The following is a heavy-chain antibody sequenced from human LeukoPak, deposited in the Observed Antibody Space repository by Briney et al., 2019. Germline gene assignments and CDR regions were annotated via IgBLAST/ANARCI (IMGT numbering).Heavy chain of an antibody. CDR1: GFTFSSYA. Sequence: GSLRLSCAASGFTFSSYAMSWVRQAPGKGLEWVSAISGSGGSTYYADSVKGRFTISRDNSKNTLYLQMNSLRAGDTAVYYCAKTPPNCSGGSCYEDYWGQGTLVTVSS. J-gene: IGHJ4*02. V-gene: IGHV3-23*01. D-gene: IGHD2-15*01. CDR3: AKTPPNCSGGSCYEDY. CDR2: ISGSGGST.